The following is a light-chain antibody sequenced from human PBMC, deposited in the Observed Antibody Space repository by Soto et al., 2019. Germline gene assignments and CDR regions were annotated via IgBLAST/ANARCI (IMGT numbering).Light chain of an antibody. CDR2: TAS. CDR3: QQSQSYPWT. Sequence: TLSPYSLSASVGVRFTITCLSSKSISSQLSWYKQNPGKAPKLLIYTASSLQSGVTSRFRGSRSGTDFTLTISSLQPDDFATYYCQQSQSYPWTFGQGTKGDI. V-gene: IGKV1-5*03. J-gene: IGKJ1*01. CDR1: KSISSQ.